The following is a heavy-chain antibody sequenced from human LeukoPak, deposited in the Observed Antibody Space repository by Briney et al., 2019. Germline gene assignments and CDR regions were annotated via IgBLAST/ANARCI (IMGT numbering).Heavy chain of an antibody. J-gene: IGHJ3*01. CDR2: IYTSGST. CDR1: GGSVSSYY. V-gene: IGHV4-4*07. D-gene: IGHD2-15*01. CDR3: ARAGGSASTLSAFDV. Sequence: SETLSLTCTVSGGSVSSYYWSWIRQPAGKGLEWIGRIYTSGSTNYNPSLKSRVTISVDKSKNQFSLKLKSLTAADTAVYYCARAGGSASTLSAFDVWGQGTMVTVSS.